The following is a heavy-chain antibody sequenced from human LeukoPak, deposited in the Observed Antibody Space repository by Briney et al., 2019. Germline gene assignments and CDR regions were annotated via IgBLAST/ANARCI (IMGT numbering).Heavy chain of an antibody. CDR2: IYHSGST. D-gene: IGHD6-6*01. V-gene: IGHV4-38-2*01. J-gene: IGHJ4*02. Sequence: SETLSLTXAVSGYSISSGYYWGWIRQPPGKGLEWIGSIYHSGSTYYNPSLKSRVTISVDTSKNQFSLKLSSVTAADTAVYYCARMKGIAARPFDYWGQGTLVTVSS. CDR1: GYSISSGYY. CDR3: ARMKGIAARPFDY.